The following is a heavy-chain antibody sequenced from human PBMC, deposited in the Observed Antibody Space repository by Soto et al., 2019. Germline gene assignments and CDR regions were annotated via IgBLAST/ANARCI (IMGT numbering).Heavy chain of an antibody. V-gene: IGHV3-48*01. D-gene: IGHD4-4*01. J-gene: IGHJ4*02. Sequence: GGSLRLSCATSGFTFSRHSMNWVRQAPGKGLDWVSYISSGGSTIYYADSVKGRFTISRDNAKNSLYLQMNSLRAEDTAVYYSARSHDYSLRESDYWGQGTLVTVSS. CDR3: ARSHDYSLRESDY. CDR2: ISSGGSTI. CDR1: GFTFSRHS.